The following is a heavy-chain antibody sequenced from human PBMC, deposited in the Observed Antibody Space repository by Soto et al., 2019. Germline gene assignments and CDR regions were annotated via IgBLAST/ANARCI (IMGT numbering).Heavy chain of an antibody. CDR1: GFTFSSYG. D-gene: IGHD2-2*01. V-gene: IGHV3-30*18. J-gene: IGHJ4*02. CDR3: AKAYAVPAATASFDY. Sequence: GGSLRLSCAASGFTFSSYGMHWVRQAPGKGLEWVAVISYDGINKYYADSVKGRFGISRDNSKNTLYLQMDSLRAEDTALYYCAKAYAVPAATASFDYWGQGTLVTVS. CDR2: ISYDGINK.